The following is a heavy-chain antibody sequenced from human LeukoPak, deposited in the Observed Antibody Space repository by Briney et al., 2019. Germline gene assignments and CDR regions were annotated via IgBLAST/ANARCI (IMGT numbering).Heavy chain of an antibody. CDR3: ARLLGAEPGDYSYGMDV. CDR2: IYPGDSDT. V-gene: IGHV5-51*01. D-gene: IGHD3-16*01. J-gene: IGHJ6*02. Sequence: GGSLQISCKGSGCFFTSYWLGWVRRMPGKGLEGMGIIYPGDSDTRYSPSFQCHVSISADKSNSTAYLQWSSLKASDTAMYYCARLLGAEPGDYSYGMDVWGQGTTVTVSS. CDR1: GCFFTSYW.